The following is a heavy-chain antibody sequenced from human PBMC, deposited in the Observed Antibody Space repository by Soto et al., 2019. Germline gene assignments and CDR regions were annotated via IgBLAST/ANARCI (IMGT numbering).Heavy chain of an antibody. J-gene: IGHJ4*02. V-gene: IGHV3-23*01. Sequence: ERQLLESGGGLVQPGGSRRLSCVASGFTFSSFAIGWVRQSPGTGLEWVAGVDGSGYDTSFAASVNGRFTISRDNSENTLFLHMTNLRAEDTARYYCAKEIMAAAYATTSAFDLWGPGTVVSVS. D-gene: IGHD2-15*01. CDR3: AKEIMAAAYATTSAFDL. CDR1: GFTFSSFA. CDR2: VDGSGYDT.